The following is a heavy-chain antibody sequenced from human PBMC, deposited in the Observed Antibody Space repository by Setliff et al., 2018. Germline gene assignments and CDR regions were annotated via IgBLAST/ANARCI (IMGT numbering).Heavy chain of an antibody. CDR2: TIPLFGTT. V-gene: IGHV1-69*05. Sequence: SVKVSCKASGGPFTNYGVSWVRQAPGQGLEWMGGTIPLFGTTDYAQKFHGRLTIITDESTSTASMELTSLTSDDTAVYYCAREGVDTRSSTDYRYYMDVWGKGTTVTVS. J-gene: IGHJ6*03. CDR3: AREGVDTRSSTDYRYYMDV. CDR1: GGPFTNYG. D-gene: IGHD5-18*01.